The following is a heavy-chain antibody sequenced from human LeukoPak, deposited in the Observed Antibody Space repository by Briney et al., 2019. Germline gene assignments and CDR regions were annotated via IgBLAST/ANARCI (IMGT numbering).Heavy chain of an antibody. V-gene: IGHV4-39*01. J-gene: IGHJ4*02. CDR3: TTWRSGYADY. Sequence: SETLSLTCSVSGGSLSSRNYHGGWIRQPPGKGLEWIGSIHYSGTTYYNPSLKSRVTIYIDTSKNQFSLKLTSVTAADSAVYYCTTWRSGYADYWGQGTLVTVSA. CDR1: GGSLSSRNYH. CDR2: IHYSGTT. D-gene: IGHD3-3*01.